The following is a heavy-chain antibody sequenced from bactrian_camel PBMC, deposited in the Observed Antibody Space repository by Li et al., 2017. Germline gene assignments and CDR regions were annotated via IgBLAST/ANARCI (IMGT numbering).Heavy chain of an antibody. D-gene: IGHD7*01. J-gene: IGHJ4*01. CDR2: IGSDGST. Sequence: HVQLVESGGGSVQAGGSLRLSCTASGFPYSSYCMAWFRQAPGKERERVARIGSDGSTSYADSVKGRFTISKDNAQNALYLQMNSLKPEDTAMYYCAKGLVVRGLPLGQGTQVTVS. V-gene: IGHV3S55*01. CDR1: GFPYSSYC.